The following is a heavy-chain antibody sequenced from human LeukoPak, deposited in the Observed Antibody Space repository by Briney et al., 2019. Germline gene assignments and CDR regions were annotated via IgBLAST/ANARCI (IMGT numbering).Heavy chain of an antibody. CDR2: IYYSGST. D-gene: IGHD1-26*01. V-gene: IGHV4-59*01. CDR1: GGSISSYY. CDR3: ARFRGGSYNDY. Sequence: PSETLSLTCTVSGGSISSYYWSWIRQPPGKGLEWIGYIYYSGSTNYNPSLKSRVTISVDTSKNQFSLKLSSVTAADRAVYYCARFRGGSYNDYWGQGTLVTVSS. J-gene: IGHJ4*02.